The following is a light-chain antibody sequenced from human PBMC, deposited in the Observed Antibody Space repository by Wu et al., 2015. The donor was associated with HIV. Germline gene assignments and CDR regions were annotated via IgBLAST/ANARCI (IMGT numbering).Light chain of an antibody. Sequence: EIVLTQSPDTLSLSPGERAILSCRASQIVIDNYLAWYQQKPGQAPKLLIYGASNRATGIPKRFSGSGSGTDFTLTITRLDPEDSAVYYCQHYGTSRTFGQGPRWK. CDR3: QHYGTSRT. J-gene: IGKJ1*01. CDR1: QIVIDNY. CDR2: GAS. V-gene: IGKV3-20*01.